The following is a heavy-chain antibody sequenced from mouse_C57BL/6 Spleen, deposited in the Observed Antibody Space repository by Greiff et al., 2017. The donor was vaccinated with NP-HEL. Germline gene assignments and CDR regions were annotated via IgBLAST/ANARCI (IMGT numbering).Heavy chain of an antibody. CDR3: ATTGTYY. CDR1: GFTFSDYG. D-gene: IGHD4-1*02. CDR2: ISSGSSTI. J-gene: IGHJ2*01. V-gene: IGHV5-17*01. Sequence: DVHLVESGGGLVKPGGSLKLSCAASGFTFSDYGMHWVRQAPEKGLEWVAYISSGSSTIYYADTVKGQFTIARDNAKNTLFLQMTSLRSEDTAMYYCATTGTYYWGQGTTLTVSS.